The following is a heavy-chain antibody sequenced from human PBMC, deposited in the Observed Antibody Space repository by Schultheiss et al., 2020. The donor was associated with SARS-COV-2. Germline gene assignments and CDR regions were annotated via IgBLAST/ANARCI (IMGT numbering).Heavy chain of an antibody. CDR1: GGSISSYY. V-gene: IGHV4-59*12. CDR3: ARARAGYNWNYVWDY. J-gene: IGHJ4*02. CDR2: IYYSGST. D-gene: IGHD1-7*01. Sequence: SETLSLTCTVSGGSISSYYWSWIRQPAGKGLEWIGYIYYSGSTNYNPSLKSRVTISVDTSKNQFSLKLSSVTAADTAVYYCARARAGYNWNYVWDYWGQGTLVTVSS.